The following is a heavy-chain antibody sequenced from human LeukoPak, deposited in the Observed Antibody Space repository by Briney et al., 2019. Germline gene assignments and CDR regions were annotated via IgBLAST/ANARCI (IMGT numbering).Heavy chain of an antibody. D-gene: IGHD4-11*01. V-gene: IGHV1-8*01. CDR2: MNPNSGGT. J-gene: IGHJ6*02. CDR1: GYTLTIFD. CDR3: ARDLAVTTYYYYGMDV. Sequence: GASVKVSCKASGYTLTIFDINWVRQAPGQGPEWVGWMNPNSGGTVYAQNFQGRVTMTRDTSRGTAYMELNSLRSEDTAVYYCARDLAVTTYYYYGMDVWGQGTTVTVSS.